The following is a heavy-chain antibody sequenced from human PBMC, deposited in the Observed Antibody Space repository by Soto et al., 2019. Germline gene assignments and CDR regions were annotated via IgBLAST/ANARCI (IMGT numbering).Heavy chain of an antibody. CDR3: VKDTYILVGATHLDS. D-gene: IGHD1-26*01. Sequence: GGCLGLACAACGVSLEVYAVDGFRQGPGKGLEWVSGISWNSDMITYADSVKGRFTVSRDNAKNSLDLEMNSLRVEDTALYYCVKDTYILVGATHLDSWGQGTLVTVSS. CDR2: ISWNSDMI. CDR1: GVSLEVYA. V-gene: IGHV3-9*01. J-gene: IGHJ4*02.